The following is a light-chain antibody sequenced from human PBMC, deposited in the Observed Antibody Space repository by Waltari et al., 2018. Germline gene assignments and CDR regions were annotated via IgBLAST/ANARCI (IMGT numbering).Light chain of an antibody. J-gene: IGLJ2*01. CDR3: QSYDSSLSGVV. CDR1: SSNIGAGYD. Sequence: QSVLTQPPSVSGAPGQRVTISCPGSSSNIGAGYDVHWYHQLPGTAPKLLIYGNSNRPSGVPDRFSGSKSGTSASLAITGLQAEDEADYYCQSYDSSLSGVVFGGGTKLTVL. V-gene: IGLV1-40*01. CDR2: GNS.